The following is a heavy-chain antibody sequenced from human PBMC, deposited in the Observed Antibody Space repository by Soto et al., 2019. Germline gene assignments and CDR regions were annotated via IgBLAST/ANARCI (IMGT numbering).Heavy chain of an antibody. J-gene: IGHJ3*02. CDR2: IYSGGST. V-gene: IGHV3-66*01. Sequence: GGSLRLSCAASGFTVSSNYMSWVRQAPGKGLEWVSVIYSGGSTYYADSVKGRFTISRDNSKNTLYLQMNSLRAEDTAVYYCAREDYYDSRSNAFDIWGQGTMVTVSS. CDR1: GFTVSSNY. CDR3: AREDYYDSRSNAFDI. D-gene: IGHD3-22*01.